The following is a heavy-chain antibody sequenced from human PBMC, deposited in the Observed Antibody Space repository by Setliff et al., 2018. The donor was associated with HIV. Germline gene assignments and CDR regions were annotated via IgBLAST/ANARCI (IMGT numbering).Heavy chain of an antibody. D-gene: IGHD5-18*01. CDR2: IHSGGST. V-gene: IGHV4-4*07. Sequence: SETLSLTCSVSGASMSGFYWNWIRQPAGKGLEWIGRIHSGGSTNHNPSLKSRVTMSVDTSKNHFSLSLSSVTAADTAVYFCARDPGYTSGSTFHFDYWGQGTLVTSPQ. CDR1: GASMSGFY. J-gene: IGHJ4*02. CDR3: ARDPGYTSGSTFHFDY.